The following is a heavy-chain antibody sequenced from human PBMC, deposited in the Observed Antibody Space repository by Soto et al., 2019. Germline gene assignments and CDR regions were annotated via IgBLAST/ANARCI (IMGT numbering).Heavy chain of an antibody. CDR1: GFTFSSYI. CDR3: ARDYWNYEGPLLDAFDI. D-gene: IGHD1-7*01. Sequence: PGGSLRLSCASSGFTFSSYIMNWVRQAPGKGLEWVSSISSSSSYIYYADSVKGRFTISRDNAKNSLYLQMNSLRAEDTAVYYCARDYWNYEGPLLDAFDIWGQGTMVTVSS. V-gene: IGHV3-21*01. CDR2: ISSSSSYI. J-gene: IGHJ3*02.